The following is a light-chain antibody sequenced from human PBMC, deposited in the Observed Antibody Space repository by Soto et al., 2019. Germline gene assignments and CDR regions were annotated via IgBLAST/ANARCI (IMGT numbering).Light chain of an antibody. V-gene: IGKV3-20*01. CDR2: GAS. CDR3: QQGKSLTLS. J-gene: IGKJ4*01. CDR1: QSVRTNY. Sequence: EIVLTQSPGTLAFSAGERANLSCRASQSVRTNYLAWYKQKPGQAPRLLIYGASTRATGIPDRFSGSGSGTDFTLTISRLEPEDFATYYCQQGKSLTLSFGGGTKVDI.